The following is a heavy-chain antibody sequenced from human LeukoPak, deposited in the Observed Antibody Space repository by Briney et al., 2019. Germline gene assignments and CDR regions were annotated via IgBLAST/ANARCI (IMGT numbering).Heavy chain of an antibody. CDR2: IYTSGST. CDR1: GGSISSGSYY. J-gene: IGHJ4*02. Sequence: SETLSLTCTVSGGSISSGSYYWSWIRQPAGKGLEWIGRIYTSGSTNYNPSLQSRVTISVDTSKNQFSLKLSSVTAADTAVYYCARDTTGSSLDYWGQGTLVTVSS. D-gene: IGHD1-26*01. V-gene: IGHV4-61*02. CDR3: ARDTTGSSLDY.